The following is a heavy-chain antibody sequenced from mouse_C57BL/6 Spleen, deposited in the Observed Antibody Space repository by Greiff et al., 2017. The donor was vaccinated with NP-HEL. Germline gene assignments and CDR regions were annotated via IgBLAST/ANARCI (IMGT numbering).Heavy chain of an antibody. CDR2: LHPNSGST. J-gene: IGHJ3*01. CDR1: GYTFTSYW. Sequence: QVQLQQPGAELVKPGASVKLSCKASGYTFTSYWMHWVKQMPGQGLEWIGMLHPNSGSTNYNEKFKSKATLTVDKSSSTAYMQLSSLTSEDSAVYYCAREKSYDYGAGFAYWGQGTLVTVSA. V-gene: IGHV1-64*01. D-gene: IGHD2-4*01. CDR3: AREKSYDYGAGFAY.